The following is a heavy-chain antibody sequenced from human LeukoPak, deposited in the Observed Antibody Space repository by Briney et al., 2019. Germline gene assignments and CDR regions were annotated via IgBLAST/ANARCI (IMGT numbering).Heavy chain of an antibody. Sequence: SETLSLTCTVSGGSTSSYYWNWIRQPAGKGLEWIGRIYTSGSTNYSPSPKSRVTMSIDTSKNQFSLKLSSVTAADTAVYYCEGIDCSHYFDYWGQGTLVTVSS. D-gene: IGHD4-11*01. CDR2: IYTSGST. CDR3: EGIDCSHYFDY. J-gene: IGHJ4*02. CDR1: GGSTSSYY. V-gene: IGHV4-4*07.